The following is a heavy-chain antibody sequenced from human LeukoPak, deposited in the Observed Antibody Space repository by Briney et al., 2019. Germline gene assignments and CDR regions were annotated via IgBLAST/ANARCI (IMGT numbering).Heavy chain of an antibody. Sequence: ASVKVSCKASGYTFTSYYMHWVRQAPGQGLEWMGIINPSGGSTSYAQKFQGRVTITADESTSTAYMELSSLRSEDTAVYYCASNYDFWSGYYRTLYYYYYGMDVWGQGTTVTVSS. V-gene: IGHV1-46*01. CDR3: ASNYDFWSGYYRTLYYYYYGMDV. CDR2: INPSGGST. D-gene: IGHD3-3*01. J-gene: IGHJ6*02. CDR1: GYTFTSYY.